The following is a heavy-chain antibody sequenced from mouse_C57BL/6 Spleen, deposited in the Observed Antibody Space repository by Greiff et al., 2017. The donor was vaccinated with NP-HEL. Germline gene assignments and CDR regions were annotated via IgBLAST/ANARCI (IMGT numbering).Heavy chain of an antibody. V-gene: IGHV5-6*02. D-gene: IGHD2-4*01. Sequence: EVKLMESGGDLVKPGGSLKLSCAASGFTFSSYGMSWVRQTPDKRLEWVATISSGGSYTYYPDSVKGRFTISRDNAKNTLYLQMSSLKSEDTAMYYCARGDDYDAVLDYWGQGTTLTVSS. CDR1: GFTFSSYG. CDR2: ISSGGSYT. J-gene: IGHJ2*01. CDR3: ARGDDYDAVLDY.